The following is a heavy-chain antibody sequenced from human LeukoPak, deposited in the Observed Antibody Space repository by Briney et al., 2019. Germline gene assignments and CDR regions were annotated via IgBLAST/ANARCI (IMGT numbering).Heavy chain of an antibody. CDR1: GYTFTSYD. CDR3: AREGPTHFDY. J-gene: IGHJ4*02. Sequence: ASVKVSCKASGYTFTSYDINWVRQATGQGLEWMGWMNPNSGNTDYAQKFQGRVTMTRNTSISTAYMDLSSLRSEDTAVYYCAREGPTHFDYWGQGTLVTVSS. V-gene: IGHV1-8*01. CDR2: MNPNSGNT.